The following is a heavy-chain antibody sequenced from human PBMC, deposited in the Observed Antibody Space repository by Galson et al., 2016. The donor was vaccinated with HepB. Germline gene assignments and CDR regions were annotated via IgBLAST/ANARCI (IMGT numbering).Heavy chain of an antibody. CDR2: IYPLDPDP. CDR1: GYNPATYW. J-gene: IGHJ4*02. CDR3: ARLAVETDSLVLCY. V-gene: IGHV5-51*01. Sequence: QSGAEVTKPGESLKISCKTSGYNPATYWIGWVRQMPGKGLEWMGVIYPLDPDPRYSPSFEGQVTISADQSIRTAYLQWSSLKASDTAMYYCARLAVETDSLVLCYWGQGTRVTVSP. D-gene: IGHD2-21*01.